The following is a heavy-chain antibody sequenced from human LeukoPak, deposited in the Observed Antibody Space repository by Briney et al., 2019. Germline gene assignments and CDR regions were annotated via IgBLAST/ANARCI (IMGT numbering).Heavy chain of an antibody. V-gene: IGHV1-2*02. D-gene: IGHD6-13*01. CDR3: ARGESYSSSWYNWFDP. Sequence: GASVKVSCKASGYTFTSYYMHWVRQAPGQGLEWMGWINPNSGGTNYAQKFQGRVTMTRDTSISTAYMELSRLRSDDTAVYYCARGESYSSSWYNWFDPWGQGTLVTVSS. CDR1: GYTFTSYY. J-gene: IGHJ5*02. CDR2: INPNSGGT.